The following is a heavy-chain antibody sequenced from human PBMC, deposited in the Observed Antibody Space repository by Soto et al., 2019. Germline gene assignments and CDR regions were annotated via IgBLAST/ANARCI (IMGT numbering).Heavy chain of an antibody. Sequence: GGSLRLSCAASGFSFSSYAMSWVRQAPGKGLEWVSTISGSGGTTYYSDSVKGRFTISRDNSKNTVYLQMNDLRVEDAAEYFCAKDSWAIFGVPAGEYYAMDVWGQGTTVTVSS. D-gene: IGHD3-3*01. CDR2: ISGSGGTT. V-gene: IGHV3-23*01. J-gene: IGHJ6*02. CDR3: AKDSWAIFGVPAGEYYAMDV. CDR1: GFSFSSYA.